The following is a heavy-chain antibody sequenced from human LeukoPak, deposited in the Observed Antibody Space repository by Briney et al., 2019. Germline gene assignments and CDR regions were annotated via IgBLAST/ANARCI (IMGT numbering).Heavy chain of an antibody. CDR2: IYYSGST. V-gene: IGHV4-30-4*08. CDR3: ARNYDILTGLNWFDP. Sequence: SQTLSLTCTVSGGSISSGDYYWSWIRQPPEKGLEWIGYIYYSGSTYYNPSLKSRVTISVDTSKNQFSLKLSSVTAADTAVYYCARNYDILTGLNWFDPWGQGTLVTVSS. D-gene: IGHD3-9*01. J-gene: IGHJ5*02. CDR1: GGSISSGDYY.